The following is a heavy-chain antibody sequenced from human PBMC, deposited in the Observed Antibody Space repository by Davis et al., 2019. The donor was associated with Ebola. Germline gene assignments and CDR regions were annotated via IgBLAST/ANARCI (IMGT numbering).Heavy chain of an antibody. CDR2: IEDSGTT. J-gene: IGHJ4*02. D-gene: IGHD3/OR15-3a*01. V-gene: IGHV4-4*02. Sequence: MPSETLSLTCTVSGDSISRNSWWPWVRQAPGKGLEWLGEIEDSGTTTYTASLKSRLTMSVVKSKNQFSLTLTTLTAADTAVYYCSRLRTSDYLYYFQYWGQGILVTVPS. CDR3: SRLRTSDYLYYFQY. CDR1: GDSISRNSW.